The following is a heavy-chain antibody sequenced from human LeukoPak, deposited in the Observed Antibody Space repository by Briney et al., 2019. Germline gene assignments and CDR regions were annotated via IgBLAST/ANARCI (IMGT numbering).Heavy chain of an antibody. CDR3: ARGADLTGTTLYY. J-gene: IGHJ4*02. CDR2: IIPILGIA. V-gene: IGHV1-69*04. CDR1: GGTFSSYA. Sequence: SSVKVSCKASGGTFSSYAISWVRQAPGQGLEWMGRIIPILGIASYAQKFQGRVTITADKSTSTAYMELSSLRSEDTAVYYCARGADLTGTTLYYWGQGTLVTVSS. D-gene: IGHD1-20*01.